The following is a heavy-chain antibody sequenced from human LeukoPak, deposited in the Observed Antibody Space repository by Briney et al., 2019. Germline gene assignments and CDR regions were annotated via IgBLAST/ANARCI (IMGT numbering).Heavy chain of an antibody. CDR3: ARSRWRGVSDAFEV. V-gene: IGHV5-51*01. Sequence: GESLKISCQSSGYSFTTYWIGWVRQMPWKGLEWMGIIYPGDSDTRYSPSFQGQVTISADKSISTAYLQWSSLKASDTAMYYCARSRWRGVSDAFEVWGQGTMVTVSS. J-gene: IGHJ3*01. CDR2: IYPGDSDT. CDR1: GYSFTTYW. D-gene: IGHD3-10*01.